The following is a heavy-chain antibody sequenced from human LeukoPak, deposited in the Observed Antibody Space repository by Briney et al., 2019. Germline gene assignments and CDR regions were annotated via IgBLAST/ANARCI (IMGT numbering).Heavy chain of an antibody. CDR3: AKVGSSYYDILTGSDAFDI. Sequence: GGSLRLSCAASGFTFSNYWMHWVRQAPGKGLVWVSRINSDGINTSYADSVKGRFTISRDNSKNTLYLQMNSLRAEDTAVYYCAKVGSSYYDILTGSDAFDIWGQGTMVTVSS. CDR1: GFTFSNYW. J-gene: IGHJ3*02. CDR2: INSDGINT. D-gene: IGHD3-9*01. V-gene: IGHV3-74*01.